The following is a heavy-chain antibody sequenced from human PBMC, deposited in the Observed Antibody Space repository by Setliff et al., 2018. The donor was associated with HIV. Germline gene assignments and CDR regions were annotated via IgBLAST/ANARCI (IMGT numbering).Heavy chain of an antibody. V-gene: IGHV1-8*02. D-gene: IGHD3-10*01. CDR2: MNPSGAT. CDR1: GYTLTHYD. Sequence: ASVKVSCKASGYTLTHYDINWVRQATGQGLEWMGWMNPSGATGYAQEFQGRVTMTRDTSISTAYMELSSLRSEDTAVYYCARVISGRGRELPDFDYWGQGTQVTVSS. J-gene: IGHJ4*02. CDR3: ARVISGRGRELPDFDY.